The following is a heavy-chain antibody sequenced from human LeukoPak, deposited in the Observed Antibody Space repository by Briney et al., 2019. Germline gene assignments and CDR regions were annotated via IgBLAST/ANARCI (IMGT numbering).Heavy chain of an antibody. CDR2: INTDGSST. J-gene: IGHJ4*02. V-gene: IGHV3-74*01. CDR3: ARGLLGIDY. CDR1: GFTFSRYW. D-gene: IGHD2-15*01. Sequence: GGSLRLSCATSGFTFSRYWMHWVRQAPGKGLVWVSHINTDGSSTTYADSVKGRFTISRDNAKNTLYLQMNSLRAEDTAVYYCARGLLGIDYWGQGTLVTVSS.